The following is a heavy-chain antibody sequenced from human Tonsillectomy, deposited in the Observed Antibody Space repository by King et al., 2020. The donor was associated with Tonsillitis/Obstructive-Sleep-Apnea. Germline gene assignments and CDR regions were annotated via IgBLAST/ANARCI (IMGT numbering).Heavy chain of an antibody. D-gene: IGHD2-2*01. V-gene: IGHV3-33*01. CDR2: IWYDGSNK. J-gene: IGHJ6*03. Sequence: VQLVESGGGVVQPGRSLRLSCAASGFTFSSYGMHWVRQAPGKGLEWVAVIWYDGSNKYYADSVKGRFTISRDNSKNTLYLQMNSLRAEDTAVYYCARAGNQYQLPGAGSRVYYYMDVWGKGTTVTVSS. CDR3: ARAGNQYQLPGAGSRVYYYMDV. CDR1: GFTFSSYG.